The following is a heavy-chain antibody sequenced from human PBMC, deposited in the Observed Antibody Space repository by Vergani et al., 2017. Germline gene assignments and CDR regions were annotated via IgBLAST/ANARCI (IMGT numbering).Heavy chain of an antibody. CDR1: GGSISSGGYY. D-gene: IGHD3-10*01. CDR2: IYYSGST. J-gene: IGHJ5*02. CDR3: ARVQGPWAITVVRGVTNWFDP. V-gene: IGHV4-31*03. Sequence: QVQLQESGPGLVKPSQTLSLTCTVSGGSISSGGYYWSWIRQHPGKGLEWIGYIYYSGSTYYNPSLKSRVTISVDTSKNQFSLKLSSVTAADTAVYYCARVQGPWAITVVRGVTNWFDPWGQGTLVTVSS.